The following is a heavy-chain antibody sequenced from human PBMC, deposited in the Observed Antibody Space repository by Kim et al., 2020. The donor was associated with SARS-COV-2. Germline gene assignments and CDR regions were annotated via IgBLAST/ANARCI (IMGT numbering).Heavy chain of an antibody. Sequence: VKGRFTISRDNAKNSLYLQMNSLRAEDTAVYYCARETVIERIAARGRYDYWGQGTLVTVSS. V-gene: IGHV3-11*06. J-gene: IGHJ4*02. D-gene: IGHD6-6*01. CDR3: ARETVIERIAARGRYDY.